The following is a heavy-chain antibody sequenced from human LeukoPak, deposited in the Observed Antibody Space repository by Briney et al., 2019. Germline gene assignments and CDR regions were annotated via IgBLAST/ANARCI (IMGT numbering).Heavy chain of an antibody. CDR2: ISHDGRT. CDR1: GGSISSTYW. Sequence: SETLSLTCAVSGGSISSTYWWSWVRQPPGKGLEWIAEISHDGRTNYNPSLKSRVTISLDKSKNHFSPNLSSLTAADTAVYYCARNGEYYMDFWGKGTTVTVSS. V-gene: IGHV4-4*02. CDR3: ARNGEYYMDF. D-gene: IGHD7-27*01. J-gene: IGHJ6*03.